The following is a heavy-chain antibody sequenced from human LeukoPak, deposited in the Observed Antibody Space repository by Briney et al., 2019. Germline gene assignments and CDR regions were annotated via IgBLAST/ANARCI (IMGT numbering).Heavy chain of an antibody. V-gene: IGHV1-69*13. D-gene: IGHD2-2*01. Sequence: SVKVSCKASGYTFTGYYMHWVRQAPGQGLEWMGGIIPIFGTANYAQKFQGRVTITADESTSTAYMELSSLRSEDTAVYYCARVSPQDCSSTSCFYYFDYWGQGTLVTVSS. CDR3: ARVSPQDCSSTSCFYYFDY. CDR1: GYTFTGYY. CDR2: IIPIFGTA. J-gene: IGHJ4*02.